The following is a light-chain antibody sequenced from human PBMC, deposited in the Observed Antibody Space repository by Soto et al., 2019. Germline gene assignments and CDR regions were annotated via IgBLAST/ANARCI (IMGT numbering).Light chain of an antibody. J-gene: IGLJ1*01. Sequence: QSALTQPAAVSGSPAQSITISCTGTSSDVGGYKYVSWYQQHPGKAPKLMIYAVTNRPSGVSNRFYGSKSGNKASLTISGIHAEDEVDYYCISYTRTTIYVYGSSITVTVL. CDR1: SSDVGGYKY. CDR2: AVT. CDR3: ISYTRTTIYV. V-gene: IGLV2-14*01.